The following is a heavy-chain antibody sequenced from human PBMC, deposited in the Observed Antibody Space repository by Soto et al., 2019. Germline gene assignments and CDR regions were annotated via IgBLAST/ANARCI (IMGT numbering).Heavy chain of an antibody. J-gene: IGHJ4*02. CDR2: IHSGSGNT. CDR1: GYTFIEHA. CDR3: ARRKGRYFDY. V-gene: IGHV1-3*01. Sequence: QVQLVQSGAEVKEPGASVKVSCKASGYTFIEHAIHWVRQAPGQRLEWMGWIHSGSGNTEYSKNFQGRVTITRDSSANTLYMELSSLRSEDTAVYFCARRKGRYFDYWGQGTLVTVSS.